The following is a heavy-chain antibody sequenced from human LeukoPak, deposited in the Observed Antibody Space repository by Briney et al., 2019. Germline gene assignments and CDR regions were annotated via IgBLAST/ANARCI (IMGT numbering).Heavy chain of an antibody. CDR2: ISGGT. V-gene: IGHV3-23*01. CDR1: GFPLSDYA. CDR3: AKGVSKYDFDY. Sequence: GGSLRLSCAASGFPLSDYALSWVRQAPGKGLEWVSGISGGTYDADSVRGRFTISRDNSKDTLYLQVNSLRAEDTAVYYCAKGVSKYDFDYWGQGTLVTVSS. J-gene: IGHJ4*02. D-gene: IGHD4-11*01.